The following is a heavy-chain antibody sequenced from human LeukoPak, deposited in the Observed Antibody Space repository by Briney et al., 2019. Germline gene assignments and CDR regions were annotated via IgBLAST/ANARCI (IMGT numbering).Heavy chain of an antibody. J-gene: IGHJ4*02. CDR1: GFSFSNHY. Sequence: GGSLRLSCTASGFSFSNHYRRWIRQAPGKGLEWVANINEDGSNKWHLGSVKGRFTVSRDNARNSLYLHMNSLRVEDTAVYYCTRVIVAVPGYFDYFDFWGQGVLVNVSS. D-gene: IGHD6-19*01. CDR2: INEDGSNK. CDR3: TRVIVAVPGYFDYFDF. V-gene: IGHV3-7*01.